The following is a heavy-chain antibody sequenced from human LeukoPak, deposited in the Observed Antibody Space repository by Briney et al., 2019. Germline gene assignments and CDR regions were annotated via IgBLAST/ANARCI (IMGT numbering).Heavy chain of an antibody. V-gene: IGHV4-39*01. D-gene: IGHD6-19*01. CDR3: ARQRDSSGWVSNWFDP. Sequence: SGTLSLTCTVSGGPISSSSYYWGWGRQPPGEGLEWVGCIHYSGSTYYNPSRKSRVTIFVDTHKTHFSLKLSSVIAADTAVYYCARQRDSSGWVSNWFDPWGQGTLVTVSS. CDR2: IHYSGST. J-gene: IGHJ5*02. CDR1: GGPISSSSYY.